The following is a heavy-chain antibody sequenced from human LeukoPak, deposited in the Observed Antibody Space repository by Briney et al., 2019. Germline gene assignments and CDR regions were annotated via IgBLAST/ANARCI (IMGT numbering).Heavy chain of an antibody. CDR3: AKTTAGYSSGRYPGWPIDY. CDR1: GFTFNSYA. D-gene: IGHD6-19*01. V-gene: IGHV3-23*01. CDR2: ISDSGRST. J-gene: IGHJ4*02. Sequence: GGSLRLSCAASGFTFNSYAIYWVRQAPGKGLEWVSGISDSGRSTYHADSVKGRFSISRDNSRNTVFLQMHSLRAEDTALYYCAKTTAGYSSGRYPGWPIDYWGQGTLVTVSS.